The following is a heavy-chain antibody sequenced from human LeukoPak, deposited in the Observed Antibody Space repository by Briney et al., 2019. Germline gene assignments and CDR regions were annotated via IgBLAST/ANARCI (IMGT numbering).Heavy chain of an antibody. Sequence: PGGSLRLSCAASGFTVSSNYMSWVRQAPGKGLEWVSVIYSGGSTYYADSVKGRFTTSRDNCKNTLYLQMNSLRAEDTAVYYCAREGHSLARGGFDYWGQGTLVTVSS. CDR1: GFTVSSNY. CDR3: AREGHSLARGGFDY. J-gene: IGHJ4*02. V-gene: IGHV3-66*01. CDR2: IYSGGST. D-gene: IGHD3-10*01.